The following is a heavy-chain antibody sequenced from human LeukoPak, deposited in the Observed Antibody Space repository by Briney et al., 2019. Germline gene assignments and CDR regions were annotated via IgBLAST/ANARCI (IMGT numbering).Heavy chain of an antibody. CDR3: ARDGSMAAALGAFDI. CDR1: GFTFSSYW. CDR2: IKQDGSEK. V-gene: IGHV3-7*01. Sequence: GGSLRLSCAASGFTFSSYWMSWVRQAPGKGLEWVANIKQDGSEKYYVDSVKGRFTISRDNAKNSLYLQMNSLRAEDTAVYYCARDGSMAAALGAFDIWGQGTMVTVSS. D-gene: IGHD6-13*01. J-gene: IGHJ3*02.